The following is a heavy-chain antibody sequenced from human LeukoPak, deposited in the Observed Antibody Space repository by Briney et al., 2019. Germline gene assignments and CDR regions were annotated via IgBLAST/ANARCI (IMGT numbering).Heavy chain of an antibody. CDR1: GGSISSSSYY. CDR2: IYYSGST. CDR3: ARTSGWYPEYFQN. Sequence: SETLSLTCTVSGGSISSSSYYWGWIRQPPGKGLECIGSIYYSGSTYYNPSLKSRITISVDTSKNQFSLKLTSVTAADTGIYYCARTSGWYPEYFQNWGQGTLVTVSS. D-gene: IGHD6-19*01. V-gene: IGHV4-39*01. J-gene: IGHJ1*01.